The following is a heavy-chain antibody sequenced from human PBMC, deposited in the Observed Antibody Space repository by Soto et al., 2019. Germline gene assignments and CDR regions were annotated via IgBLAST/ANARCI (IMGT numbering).Heavy chain of an antibody. J-gene: IGHJ6*02. CDR2: IYYSGST. D-gene: IGHD5-18*01. V-gene: IGHV4-61*01. Sequence: SETLSLTCTVSGGSVSSGSYYWSWIRQPPGKGLEWIGYIYYSGSTNYNPSLKSRVTISVDTSKNQFSLKLSSVTAAGTAVYYCARALSNTAMFSPYYYVMAVWGQGTTVPVSS. CDR1: GGSVSSGSYY. CDR3: ARALSNTAMFSPYYYVMAV.